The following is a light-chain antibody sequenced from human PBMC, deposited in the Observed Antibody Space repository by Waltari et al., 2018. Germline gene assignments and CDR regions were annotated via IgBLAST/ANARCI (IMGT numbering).Light chain of an antibody. CDR3: SSYISSDTLEL. Sequence: HSALTQTASVSGSPGQSITISWTGTRRDVGGYNYVSWYQQYPGNAPKLMIYDVSNRPSGVSNRFSGSNSGNTASLTISGLQAEDDADYYCSSYISSDTLELFGGGTSLTVL. J-gene: IGLJ2*01. CDR1: RRDVGGYNY. V-gene: IGLV2-14*03. CDR2: DVS.